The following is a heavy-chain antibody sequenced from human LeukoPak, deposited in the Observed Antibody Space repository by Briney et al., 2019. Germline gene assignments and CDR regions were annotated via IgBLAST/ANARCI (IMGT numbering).Heavy chain of an antibody. Sequence: PGGSLRLSCAASGFTFSGYPIHWVRQAPGKGLEWVAVISYDGSNKYYADSVKGRFTISRDNSKNTLYLQMNSLRAEDTAVYYCARDLGLKSYYGMDVWGQGTTVTVSS. V-gene: IGHV3-30-3*01. CDR1: GFTFSGYP. D-gene: IGHD4-11*01. CDR3: ARDLGLKSYYGMDV. J-gene: IGHJ6*02. CDR2: ISYDGSNK.